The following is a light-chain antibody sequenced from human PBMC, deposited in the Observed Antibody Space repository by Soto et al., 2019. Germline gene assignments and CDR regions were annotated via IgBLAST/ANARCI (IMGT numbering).Light chain of an antibody. CDR1: QSVSSNN. Sequence: EIVLTQSPDTLSLSPGERATLSCRASQSVSSNNLVWYQQKVGQAPRLLIYGASSRATGIPDRFSGSGSGTDFTLAIIRLETEDFAVYYCQQYGNSLWTSGEGTKVEIK. CDR2: GAS. J-gene: IGKJ1*01. CDR3: QQYGNSLWT. V-gene: IGKV3-20*01.